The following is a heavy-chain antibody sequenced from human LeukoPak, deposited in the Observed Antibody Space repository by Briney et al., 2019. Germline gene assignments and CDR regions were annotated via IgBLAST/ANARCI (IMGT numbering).Heavy chain of an antibody. CDR2: IYSGGTT. V-gene: IGHV3-53*01. D-gene: IGHD4-17*01. Sequence: PGGSLRLSCAASGFTVSSNYMSWVRQAPGKGLEWVSVIYSGGTTYYADSVKGRFTISRDNSNNPLYLQMNSLRAEDTALYYCARGPVTRFEIWGQGTMVTVSS. CDR3: ARGPVTRFEI. CDR1: GFTVSSNY. J-gene: IGHJ3*02.